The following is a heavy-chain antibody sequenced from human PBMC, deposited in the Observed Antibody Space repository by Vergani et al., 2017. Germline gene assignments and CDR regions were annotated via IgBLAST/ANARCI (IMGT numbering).Heavy chain of an antibody. J-gene: IGHJ4*02. CDR1: GFTFSSYA. D-gene: IGHD6-13*01. V-gene: IGHV3-23*01. CDR3: AKDSSRRVVHFDY. CDR2: ISGSGGST. Sequence: EVQLLESGGGLVQPGGSLRLSCAASGFTFSSYAMSWVRQAPGKGLEWVSAISGSGGSTYSADSVKGRFTISRDNANNTLYLQMNSLRAEDTAVYYCAKDSSRRVVHFDYWGQGTLVTVSS.